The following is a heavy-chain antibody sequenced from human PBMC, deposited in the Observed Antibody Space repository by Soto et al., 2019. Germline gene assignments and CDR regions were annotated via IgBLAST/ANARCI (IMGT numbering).Heavy chain of an antibody. Sequence: GGSLRLSCAASGFTFSSYGMHWVRQAPGKGLEWVAVISYDGSNKYYADSVKGRFTISRDNSKNTLYLQMNSLRAEDTAVYYCAKDLRSSGYSSGWANWFDPWGQGTLVTVSS. CDR1: GFTFSSYG. CDR2: ISYDGSNK. V-gene: IGHV3-30*18. CDR3: AKDLRSSGYSSGWANWFDP. J-gene: IGHJ5*02. D-gene: IGHD6-19*01.